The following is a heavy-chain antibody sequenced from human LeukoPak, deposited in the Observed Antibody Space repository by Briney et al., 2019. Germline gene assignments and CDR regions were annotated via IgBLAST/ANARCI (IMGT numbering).Heavy chain of an antibody. CDR3: ARDNDISRGFYYAMDV. D-gene: IGHD3-9*01. CDR2: IYYGGNT. CDR1: GDSISTYY. J-gene: IGHJ6*02. Sequence: SETLSLTCTVSGDSISTYYWSWVRQPPGKGLEWIGYIYYGGNTNYNPSLKSRVTISVDTSKNQFSLKLGSVTAVDTAVYYCARDNDISRGFYYAMDVWGQGTTVIVSS. V-gene: IGHV4-59*01.